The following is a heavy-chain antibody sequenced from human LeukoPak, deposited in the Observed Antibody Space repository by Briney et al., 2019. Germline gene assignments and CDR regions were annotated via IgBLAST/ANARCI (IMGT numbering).Heavy chain of an antibody. Sequence: ASVKVSCKASGYTFTSYDINWVRQATGQGKEWMGWMNPKSGKTGYAQKFQGRVTITRNTSISTAYMELSSLRSEDTAVYYCARGLLSGSSWYHLDYWGQGTLVTVSS. CDR2: MNPKSGKT. CDR1: GYTFTSYD. J-gene: IGHJ4*02. V-gene: IGHV1-8*03. D-gene: IGHD6-13*01. CDR3: ARGLLSGSSWYHLDY.